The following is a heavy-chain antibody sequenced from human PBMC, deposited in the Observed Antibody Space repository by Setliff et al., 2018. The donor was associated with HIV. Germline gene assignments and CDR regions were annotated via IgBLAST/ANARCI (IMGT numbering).Heavy chain of an antibody. CDR3: ARDGLLVAGIRFDY. CDR1: GGTFSSYA. V-gene: IGHV1-69*05. CDR2: IIPAFGTA. D-gene: IGHD6-19*01. Sequence: SVKVSCKTSGGTFSSYAVSWVRQAPGQGLEWMGGIIPAFGTANYAQKFQGRVTITTDESTSTAYMELSGLRSEDMAVYFCARDGLLVAGIRFDYWGQGTLVTVSS. J-gene: IGHJ4*01.